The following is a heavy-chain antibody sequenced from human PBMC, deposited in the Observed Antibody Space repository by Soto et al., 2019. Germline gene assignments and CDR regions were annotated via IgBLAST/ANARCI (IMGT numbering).Heavy chain of an antibody. J-gene: IGHJ4*02. CDR3: AKDIEAARRGPFDY. CDR1: GFTFDDYA. V-gene: IGHV3-9*01. CDR2: ISWNSGSI. D-gene: IGHD6-6*01. Sequence: GGSLRLSCAASGFTFDDYAMHWVRQAPGKGLEWVSGISWNSGSIGYADSVKGRFTISRDNAKNSLYLQMNSLRAEDTALYYCAKDIEAARRGPFDYWGQGTLVTVSS.